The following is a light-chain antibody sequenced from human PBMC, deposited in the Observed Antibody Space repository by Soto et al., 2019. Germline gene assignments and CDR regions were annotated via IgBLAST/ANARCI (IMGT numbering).Light chain of an antibody. J-gene: IGKJ1*01. V-gene: IGKV3-15*01. CDR1: QSVSSN. Sequence: IVMTQSPATLSVSPGERATLSCRAGQSVSSNLAWYQRNPGQAPMLLISGASTRATGIPARVSGSGSGTEFTLTIGSLQAEDVEVYYCQQYNNWWTFGEGTKVEI. CDR2: GAS. CDR3: QQYNNWWT.